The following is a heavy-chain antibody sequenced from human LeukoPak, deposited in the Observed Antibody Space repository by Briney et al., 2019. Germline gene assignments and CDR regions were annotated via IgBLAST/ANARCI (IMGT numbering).Heavy chain of an antibody. J-gene: IGHJ4*02. V-gene: IGHV3-9*01. Sequence: GGSLRLSCAASGFTFDDYAMHWVRQAPGKGLEWVSGISWNSDNIGYADSVKGRFTISRDNAKNSLYLQMNSLRAEDTAVYHCARDLFATREDYWGQGTLVTVSS. D-gene: IGHD5-24*01. CDR2: ISWNSDNI. CDR1: GFTFDDYA. CDR3: ARDLFATREDY.